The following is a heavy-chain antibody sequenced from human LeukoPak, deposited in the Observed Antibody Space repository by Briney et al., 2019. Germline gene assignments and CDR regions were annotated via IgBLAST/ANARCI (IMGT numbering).Heavy chain of an antibody. CDR2: IKQDGSEK. CDR3: AREGVVVVAATGGFDY. CDR1: GFTFNDYG. D-gene: IGHD2-15*01. V-gene: IGHV3-7*01. Sequence: GGSLRLSCAASGFTFNDYGVHWVRQAPGKGLEWVANIKQDGSEKYYVDSVKGRSTISRDNAKNSLYLQMNSLRAEDTAVYYCAREGVVVVAATGGFDYWGQGTLVTVSS. J-gene: IGHJ4*02.